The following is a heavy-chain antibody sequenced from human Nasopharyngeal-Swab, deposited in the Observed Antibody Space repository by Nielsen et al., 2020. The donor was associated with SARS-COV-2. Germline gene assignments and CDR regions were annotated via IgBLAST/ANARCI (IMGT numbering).Heavy chain of an antibody. CDR3: AKTMVRGDFYYFLDV. CDR2: ISWKSGNM. CDR1: GFSFDDYT. D-gene: IGHD3-10*01. V-gene: IGHV3-9*01. J-gene: IGHJ6*03. Sequence: GGSLRLSCVASGFSFDDYTMHWVRQAPGKGLEWVSGISWKSGNMGYVDSVKGRFTISRDNAKNSVYLQMNSLRPEDTALYYCAKTMVRGDFYYFLDVWGKGTTVTVSS.